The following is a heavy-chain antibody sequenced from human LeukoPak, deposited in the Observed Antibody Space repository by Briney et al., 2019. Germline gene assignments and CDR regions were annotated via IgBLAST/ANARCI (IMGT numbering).Heavy chain of an antibody. CDR3: ARDGAVGATVAFDI. D-gene: IGHD1-26*01. V-gene: IGHV1-2*02. J-gene: IGHJ3*02. CDR1: GYSFTSYY. Sequence: ASVKVSCKASGYSFTSYYMHWVRQAPGQGLEWMGWINPNSGGTNYAQKFQGRVTMTRDTSISTAYMELSRLRSDDTAVYYCARDGAVGATVAFDIWGQGTMVTVSS. CDR2: INPNSGGT.